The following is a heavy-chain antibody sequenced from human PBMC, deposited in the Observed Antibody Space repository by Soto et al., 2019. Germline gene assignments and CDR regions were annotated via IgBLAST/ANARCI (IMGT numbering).Heavy chain of an antibody. V-gene: IGHV3-48*02. D-gene: IGHD3-10*01. CDR2: ISSSSSPI. J-gene: IGHJ6*02. CDR1: GFTFSSYA. CDR3: ARDRHSYASGTRYNGMDV. Sequence: PGGSLRLSCAASGFTFSSYAMNWVRQAPGKGLEWVSYISSSSSPIYYADSVKGRFTISRDSAKDSLYLQMNSLGDEDTAVYYCARDRHSYASGTRYNGMDVWGQGTTVTVSS.